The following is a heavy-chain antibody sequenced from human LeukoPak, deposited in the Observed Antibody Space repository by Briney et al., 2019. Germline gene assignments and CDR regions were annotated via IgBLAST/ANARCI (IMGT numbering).Heavy chain of an antibody. Sequence: PGTSLRLSCATSGFIFSIYGMHWVRQAPGKGLEWVAIISYDGSKKFYVDSVKGRFSISRDTSKNTVYLQMNSLRVEDTAVYYCARGNYGDFGALDYWGQGTLVTVSS. J-gene: IGHJ4*02. CDR1: GFIFSIYG. V-gene: IGHV3-30*03. CDR3: ARGNYGDFGALDY. D-gene: IGHD4-17*01. CDR2: ISYDGSKK.